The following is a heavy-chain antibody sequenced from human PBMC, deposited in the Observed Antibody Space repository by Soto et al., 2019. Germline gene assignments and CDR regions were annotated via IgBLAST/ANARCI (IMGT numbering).Heavy chain of an antibody. V-gene: IGHV1-3*01. CDR2: INAGNGNT. CDR1: GYTFTSYA. D-gene: IGHD2-2*01. Sequence: ASVKVSCKASGYTFTSYAMHWVRQAPGQRLEWMGWINAGNGNTKYSQKFQGRVTITRDTSASTAYMELSSLRSEDTAVYYCARSPIYCSSTSCYFRDYYYYGMDVWGQGTTVTVSS. CDR3: ARSPIYCSSTSCYFRDYYYYGMDV. J-gene: IGHJ6*02.